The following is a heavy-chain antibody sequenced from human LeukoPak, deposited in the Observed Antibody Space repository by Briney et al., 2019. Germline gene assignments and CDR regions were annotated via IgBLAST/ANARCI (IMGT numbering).Heavy chain of an antibody. CDR2: ISAYNGNT. CDR1: GYTFTSYG. Sequence: ASVKVSCKASGYTFTSYGISWVRQAPGQGLEWMGWISAYNGNTNYAQKLQGRVTMTTDTSTSTAYMELRSLRSDDTAVYYCARDLYYDYIWGSYRYFDYWGQGTLVIVSS. J-gene: IGHJ4*02. V-gene: IGHV1-18*01. D-gene: IGHD3-16*02. CDR3: ARDLYYDYIWGSYRYFDY.